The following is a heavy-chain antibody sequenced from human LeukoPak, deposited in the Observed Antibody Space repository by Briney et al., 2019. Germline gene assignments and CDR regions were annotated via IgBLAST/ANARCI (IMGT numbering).Heavy chain of an antibody. J-gene: IGHJ4*02. D-gene: IGHD6-6*01. V-gene: IGHV3-74*01. Sequence: GGSLRLSCAASGFTFSSYWMHWVRQAPGKGLVWVSRIERDGSTTSYADSVRGRFTISRDNAKNTLYLQMNSLRAEDTAVYYCARVHSSSSFHFDYWGQGTLVTVSS. CDR3: ARVHSSSSFHFDY. CDR1: GFTFSSYW. CDR2: IERDGSTT.